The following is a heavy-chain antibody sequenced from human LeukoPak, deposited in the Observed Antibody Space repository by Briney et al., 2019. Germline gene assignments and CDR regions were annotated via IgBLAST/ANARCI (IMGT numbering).Heavy chain of an antibody. V-gene: IGHV1-69*06. D-gene: IGHD6-13*01. J-gene: IGHJ4*02. Sequence: SVKVSCKASGGTFSSYAISWVRQAPGQGLEWMGGIIPIFGTANYAQKFQGRVTITADKSTSTAYMELSSLRSEGTAVYYCARSSIIAAAGPYYFDYWGQGTLVTVSS. CDR1: GGTFSSYA. CDR3: ARSSIIAAAGPYYFDY. CDR2: IIPIFGTA.